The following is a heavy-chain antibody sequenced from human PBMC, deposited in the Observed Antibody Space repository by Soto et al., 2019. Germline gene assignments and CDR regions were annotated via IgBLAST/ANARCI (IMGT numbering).Heavy chain of an antibody. CDR3: ARDKNYYGMDF. CDR1: DGSISSYY. J-gene: IGHJ6*02. V-gene: IGHV4-59*01. Sequence: SETLSLTCTVSDGSISSYYWSWIRQPPGKGLEWIGYIYYSGSTNYNPSLKSRVTISVDTSKNQFSLKLSSVTAADTAVYYCARDKNYYGMDFWGQGTTVTVS. CDR2: IYYSGST.